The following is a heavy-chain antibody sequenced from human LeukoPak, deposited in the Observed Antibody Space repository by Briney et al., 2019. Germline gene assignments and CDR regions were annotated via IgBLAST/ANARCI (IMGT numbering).Heavy chain of an antibody. CDR1: GGSFSGYF. CDR3: VRGNYDNRGYSNAFDI. D-gene: IGHD3-22*01. Sequence: SETLSLTCAVYGGSFSGYFWSWIRQPPGKRLEWIGYIYYNGNTNSNPSLKSRVTISADTSKNQFSLKLNSVTAADTAVYYCVRGNYDNRGYSNAFDIWGQGAMVTVSS. J-gene: IGHJ3*02. V-gene: IGHV4-59*01. CDR2: IYYNGNT.